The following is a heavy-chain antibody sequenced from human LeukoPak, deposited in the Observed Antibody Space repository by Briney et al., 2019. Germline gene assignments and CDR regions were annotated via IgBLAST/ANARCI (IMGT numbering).Heavy chain of an antibody. D-gene: IGHD2-15*01. CDR3: ARATSLVVAATPDAFDI. CDR2: INPNSGGT. Sequence: ASVKVSCKASGYTFTGYYMHWVRQAPGRGLEWMGWINPNSGGTNYAQKFQGRVTMTRDTSISTAYMELSRLRSDDTAVYYCARATSLVVAATPDAFDIWGQGTMVTVSS. CDR1: GYTFTGYY. V-gene: IGHV1-2*02. J-gene: IGHJ3*02.